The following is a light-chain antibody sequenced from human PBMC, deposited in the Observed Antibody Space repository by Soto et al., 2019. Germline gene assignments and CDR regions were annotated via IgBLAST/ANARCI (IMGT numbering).Light chain of an antibody. V-gene: IGLV2-14*01. Sequence: QSALTQPASVSGSPGQSITISCTGTSSDVGGYNYVSWYQQHPGKAPKHMIYEVSNRPSGVSNRFSGSKSVNTASLTISGRQAEDEADYYCSSYTSSSTLVVFGGGTKLTVL. J-gene: IGLJ2*01. CDR3: SSYTSSSTLVV. CDR1: SSDVGGYNY. CDR2: EVS.